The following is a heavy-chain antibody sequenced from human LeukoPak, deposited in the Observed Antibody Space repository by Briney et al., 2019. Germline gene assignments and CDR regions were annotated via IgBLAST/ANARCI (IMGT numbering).Heavy chain of an antibody. V-gene: IGHV4-39*01. CDR1: GGSISSSNYY. CDR3: ASSVGATRFDF. J-gene: IGHJ4*02. Sequence: PSETLSLTCTVSGGSISSSNYYWGWMRQPPGKRLAWIGSMYYSGITYYNPSLKSRLTISVDTSKSQFSLKLSSVTAADTAVYYCASSVGATRFDFWGQGTPVTVSS. CDR2: MYYSGIT. D-gene: IGHD1-26*01.